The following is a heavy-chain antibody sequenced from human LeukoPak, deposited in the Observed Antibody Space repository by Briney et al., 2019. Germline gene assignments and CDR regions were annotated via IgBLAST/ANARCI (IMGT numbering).Heavy chain of an antibody. D-gene: IGHD3-10*01. J-gene: IGHJ6*02. CDR1: GYTFTSYD. Sequence: ASVKVSCKASGYTFTSYDINWVRQATGQGLEWMGWMNPNSGNTGYAQKFQGRVTMTRNTSISTAYMELSSLRSEDTAVYYCARGPRVLLWFGELSDDYYYGMAVWGQGTTVTVSS. CDR3: ARGPRVLLWFGELSDDYYYGMAV. V-gene: IGHV1-8*01. CDR2: MNPNSGNT.